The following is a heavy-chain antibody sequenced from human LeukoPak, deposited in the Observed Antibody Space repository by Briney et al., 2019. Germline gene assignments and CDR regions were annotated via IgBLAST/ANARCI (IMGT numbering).Heavy chain of an antibody. CDR3: ARVLNYYDSSGYYFSY. Sequence: GGSLRLSCAVSGFTFSSYVMNWVRQAPGKGLEWVAVISYDGSNKYYADSVKGRFTISRDNSKNTLYLQMNSLRVEDTAVYYCARVLNYYDSSGYYFSYWGQGTLVTVSS. V-gene: IGHV3-30*03. D-gene: IGHD3-22*01. CDR1: GFTFSSYV. CDR2: ISYDGSNK. J-gene: IGHJ4*02.